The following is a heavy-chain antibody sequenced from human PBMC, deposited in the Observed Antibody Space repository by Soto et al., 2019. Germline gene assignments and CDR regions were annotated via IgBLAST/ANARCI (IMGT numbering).Heavy chain of an antibody. J-gene: IGHJ3*02. D-gene: IGHD2-21*02. CDR2: INPSGGST. CDR3: ARQYCGGDCSPVAFDI. V-gene: IGHV1-46*01. CDR1: GYTFTSYY. Sequence: ASVKVSCKASGYTFTSYYMHWVRQAPGQGLEWMGIINPSGGSTSYAQKFQGRVTMTRDTSTSTVYMELSSLRSEDTAVYYCARQYCGGDCSPVAFDIWGQGTMVTVSS.